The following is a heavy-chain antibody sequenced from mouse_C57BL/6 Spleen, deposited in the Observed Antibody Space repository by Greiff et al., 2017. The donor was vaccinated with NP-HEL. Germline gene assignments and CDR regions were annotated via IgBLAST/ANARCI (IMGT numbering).Heavy chain of an antibody. V-gene: IGHV1-26*01. CDR3: ARYYYGSSYAWFAY. J-gene: IGHJ3*01. D-gene: IGHD1-1*01. CDR1: GYTFTDYY. CDR2: INPNNGGT. Sequence: VQLKQSGPELVKPGASVKISCKASGYTFTDYYMNWVKQSHGKSLEWIGDINPNNGGTSYNQKFKGKATLTVDKSSSTAYMELRSLTSEDSAVYYCARYYYGSSYAWFAYWGQGTLVTVSA.